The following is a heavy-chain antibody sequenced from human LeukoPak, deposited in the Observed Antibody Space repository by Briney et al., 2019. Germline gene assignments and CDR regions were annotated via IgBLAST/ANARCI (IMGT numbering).Heavy chain of an antibody. V-gene: IGHV3-30*04. CDR1: GFAFRSYA. CDR2: ISYDGSNE. D-gene: IGHD4-23*01. Sequence: PGGSLRLSCAASGFAFRSYAMHWVRQAPGKGLEWVAVISYDGSNEYYAVSVKGRFTISRDNSKNTLYLQMNSLRPEDTAMYYCARENVGTLYFDYWGRGTLVTVSS. J-gene: IGHJ4*02. CDR3: ARENVGTLYFDY.